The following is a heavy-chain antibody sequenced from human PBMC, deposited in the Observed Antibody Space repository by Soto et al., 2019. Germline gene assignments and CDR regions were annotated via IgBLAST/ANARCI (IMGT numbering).Heavy chain of an antibody. Sequence: QVQLVQSGAEVKKPGSSVKVSCKASGGTFSSYTISWVRQAPGQGLEWMGRIIPILGIANYAQKFQGRVTITADKSTSTAYMELSSLRYEDTAVYYCARDCPQANLGYWGQGTLVTVSS. V-gene: IGHV1-69*08. CDR3: ARDCPQANLGY. J-gene: IGHJ4*02. D-gene: IGHD1-1*01. CDR2: IIPILGIA. CDR1: GGTFSSYT.